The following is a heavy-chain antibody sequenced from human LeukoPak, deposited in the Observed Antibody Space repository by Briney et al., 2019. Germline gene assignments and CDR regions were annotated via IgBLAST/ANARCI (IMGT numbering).Heavy chain of an antibody. V-gene: IGHV4-39*07. CDR2: IYYSGST. CDR3: ARVSNRRDYDFLTGYYKGAFDI. CDR1: GGSISSSSYY. D-gene: IGHD3-9*01. Sequence: SETLSLTCNVSGGSISSSSYYWGWIRQPPGKGLEWIGIIYYSGSTYYNPSLKSRVTISVDTSKNQFSLKLSSVTAADTAVYYCARVSNRRDYDFLTGYYKGAFDIWGQGTLVTVSS. J-gene: IGHJ3*02.